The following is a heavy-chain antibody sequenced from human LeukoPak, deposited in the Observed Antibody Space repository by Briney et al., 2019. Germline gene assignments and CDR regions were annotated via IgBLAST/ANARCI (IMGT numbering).Heavy chain of an antibody. D-gene: IGHD2-8*02. V-gene: IGHV3-23*01. J-gene: IGHJ4*02. CDR1: GFTFSTFA. Sequence: GGSLRLSCAASGFTFSTFAMIWVRQPPGKGLEWVSSIFPSGGEIHYADSVRGRFTISRDNSKSTLSLQMNSLRAEDTAIYYCASYRQVLLPFESWGQGTLVTVSS. CDR2: IFPSGGEI. CDR3: ASYRQVLLPFES.